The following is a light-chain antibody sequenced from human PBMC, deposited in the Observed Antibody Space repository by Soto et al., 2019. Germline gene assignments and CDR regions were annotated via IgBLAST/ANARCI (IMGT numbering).Light chain of an antibody. Sequence: QSVLTQSPSASASLGASVKLTCTLSSGHSSYAIAWHQQQPEKGPRYLMKLNSDGSHSKGDGIPDRFSGSSSGAERYLTISSLQSEDEADYYCQTWGTGIHWVFGGGIKLTVL. J-gene: IGLJ3*02. CDR1: SGHSSYA. CDR2: LNSDGSH. V-gene: IGLV4-69*01. CDR3: QTWGTGIHWV.